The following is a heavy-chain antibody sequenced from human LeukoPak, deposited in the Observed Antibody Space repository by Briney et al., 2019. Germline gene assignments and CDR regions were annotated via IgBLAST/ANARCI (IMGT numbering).Heavy chain of an antibody. CDR3: ARQGTVIDYAFDI. J-gene: IGHJ3*02. CDR2: IYPGDSDT. V-gene: IGHV5-51*01. D-gene: IGHD2-21*01. CDR1: GYSFTSYW. Sequence: GESLKISCKGSGYSFTSYWIGWVRQMPGKGLEWMGIIYPGDSDTRYSPSFQGQVTISADKSISTAYLQWRSLKASDTAMYYCARQGTVIDYAFDIWGQGTMVTVSS.